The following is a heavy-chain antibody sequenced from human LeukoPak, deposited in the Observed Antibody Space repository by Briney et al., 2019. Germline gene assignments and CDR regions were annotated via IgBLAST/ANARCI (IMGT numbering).Heavy chain of an antibody. CDR1: GFTFSSYA. V-gene: IGHV3-30-3*01. Sequence: PGGSLRLSCAASGFTFSSYAMHWVRQAPGKGLEWVAVISYDGSNKYYADSVKGRFTISRDNSKNTLYLQMNRLRAEDTAVYYCATDIVVVVAATSWDYWGQGTLVTASS. J-gene: IGHJ4*02. CDR2: ISYDGSNK. D-gene: IGHD2-15*01. CDR3: ATDIVVVVAATSWDY.